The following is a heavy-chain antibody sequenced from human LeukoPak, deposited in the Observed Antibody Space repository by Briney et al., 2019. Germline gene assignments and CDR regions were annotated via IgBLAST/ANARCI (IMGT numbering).Heavy chain of an antibody. V-gene: IGHV3-30-3*01. CDR3: ARDPDDGDDS. CDR2: ISNDGTNK. Sequence: GGSLRLSCTASGFTFSNFAMHWVRQAPGKGLEWVAVISNDGTNKYYADSMKGRFTISRDNSKNTLYLQMNSLRPDDTAVYYCARDPDDGDDSWGQGTLVTVSS. D-gene: IGHD4-17*01. J-gene: IGHJ5*01. CDR1: GFTFSNFA.